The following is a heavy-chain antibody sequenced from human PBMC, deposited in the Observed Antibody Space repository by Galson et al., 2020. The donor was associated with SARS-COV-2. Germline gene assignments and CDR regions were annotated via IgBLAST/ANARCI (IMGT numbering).Heavy chain of an antibody. CDR2: IFFDGSEK. CDR1: GFTFSDHA. Sequence: GESLTISCAASGFTFSDHAMHWVRQAPGKGLEWVAQIFFDGSEKYYGDSVRGRFTISRDSSKNKVYLQMNNLRVDDKAVYYCARDGQSSRGWAFDYWGQGTLLTVSS. V-gene: IGHV3-33*01. D-gene: IGHD6-19*01. CDR3: ARDGQSSRGWAFDY. J-gene: IGHJ4*02.